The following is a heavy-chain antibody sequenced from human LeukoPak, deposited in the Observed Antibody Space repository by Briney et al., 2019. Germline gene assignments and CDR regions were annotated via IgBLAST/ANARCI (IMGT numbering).Heavy chain of an antibody. D-gene: IGHD5-24*01. CDR1: GFTFSSYS. J-gene: IGHJ4*02. CDR3: ARGGWLQLYPYYFDY. V-gene: IGHV3-48*01. Sequence: GGSLRLSCAASGFTFSSYSMNWVRQAPGKGLEWVSYISSSSSTIYYADSVKGRFTISRDNAKNSLYLQMNSLRAEDTAVYYCARGGWLQLYPYYFDYWGQGTLVTVSS. CDR2: ISSSSSTI.